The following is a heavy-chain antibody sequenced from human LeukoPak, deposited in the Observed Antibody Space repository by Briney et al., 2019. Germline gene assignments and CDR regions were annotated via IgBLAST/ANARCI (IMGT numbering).Heavy chain of an antibody. CDR1: GFTFSSYG. D-gene: IGHD3-22*01. Sequence: GGSLRLSCAASGFTFSSYGMSWVRQAPGKGLEWVSAISGSGGSTYYADSVKGRFTISRDNSKNTLYLLMNSLRAEDTAVYYCAKVYSSGYYPVYNDYWGQGTLVTVSS. CDR2: ISGSGGST. CDR3: AKVYSSGYYPVYNDY. J-gene: IGHJ4*02. V-gene: IGHV3-23*01.